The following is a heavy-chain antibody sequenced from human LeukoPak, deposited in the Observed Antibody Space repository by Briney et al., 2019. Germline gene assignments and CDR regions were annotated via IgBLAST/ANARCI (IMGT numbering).Heavy chain of an antibody. CDR1: GFTVNNYA. J-gene: IGHJ4*02. Sequence: GGSVRPSCAASGFTVNNYARTWVRPAPGKGLEGVSSISSRGGTTYSADPVKGRFTISRDSSKNTLYLPTNRLRVEDTAIYYCAKRRSNTAPTIDYWGQGTLVTVSS. CDR2: ISSRGGTT. D-gene: IGHD2/OR15-2a*01. V-gene: IGHV3-23*01. CDR3: AKRRSNTAPTIDY.